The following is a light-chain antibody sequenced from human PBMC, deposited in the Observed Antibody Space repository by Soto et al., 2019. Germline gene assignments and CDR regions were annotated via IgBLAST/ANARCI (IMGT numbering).Light chain of an antibody. Sequence: DIQMTQSPSTLSGSVGDRVTITCRASQTISSRLAWYQQKPGKAPKLLIYKASTLKSGVPSRFSGSGSGTEFTLTISSLQPDAFATYYFQHYNSYSEAFGQGTKVELK. CDR1: QTISSR. J-gene: IGKJ1*01. V-gene: IGKV1-5*03. CDR2: KAS. CDR3: QHYNSYSEA.